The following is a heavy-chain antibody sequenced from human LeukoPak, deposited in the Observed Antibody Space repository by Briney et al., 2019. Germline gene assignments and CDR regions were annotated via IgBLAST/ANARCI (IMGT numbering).Heavy chain of an antibody. D-gene: IGHD4-23*01. CDR2: INQNGGVK. Sequence: GGSLRLSCAASGFTFSNYWMSWVRQAPGKGLEWVATINQNGGVKYYVDSVKGRFTISRDNAKTSLFLQVNSLRIDDTAMYYCTRTVNSASDFWGQGTLVTVSS. V-gene: IGHV3-7*03. CDR3: TRTVNSASDF. CDR1: GFTFSNYW. J-gene: IGHJ4*02.